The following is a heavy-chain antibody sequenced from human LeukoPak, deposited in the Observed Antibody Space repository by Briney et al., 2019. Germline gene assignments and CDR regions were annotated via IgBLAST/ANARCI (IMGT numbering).Heavy chain of an antibody. J-gene: IGHJ4*02. CDR2: IYYSGST. Sequence: PSETLSLTCTVSGGSISSGGYYWSWIRQHPGKGLEWIGYIYYSGSTYYNPSLKSRVTISVDTSKNQFSLKLSSVTAADTAVYYCARDLGYCTSTSCRYFDFWGQGTLVTVSS. V-gene: IGHV4-31*03. CDR1: GGSISSGGYY. D-gene: IGHD2-2*01. CDR3: ARDLGYCTSTSCRYFDF.